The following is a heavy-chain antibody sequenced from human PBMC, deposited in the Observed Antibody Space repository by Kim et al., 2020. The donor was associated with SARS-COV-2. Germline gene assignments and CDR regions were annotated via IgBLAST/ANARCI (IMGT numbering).Heavy chain of an antibody. CDR1: GYSFTSYW. D-gene: IGHD6-13*01. CDR2: IYPGDSDT. CDR3: ARGDSSSWPYFDY. V-gene: IGHV5-51*07. J-gene: IGHJ4*02. Sequence: GESLKISCKGSGYSFTSYWIGWVHQMPGKGLEWMGNIYPGDSDTRYSPSFQGQVTISADKSISTAYLQWSSLKASDTAMYYCARGDSSSWPYFDYWGQGTLVTVSS.